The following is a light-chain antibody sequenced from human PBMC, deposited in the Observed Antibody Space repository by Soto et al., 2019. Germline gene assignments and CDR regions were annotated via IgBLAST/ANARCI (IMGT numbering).Light chain of an antibody. CDR2: WAS. V-gene: IGKV4-1*01. J-gene: IGKJ2*01. Sequence: DIVMTQSPDSLAVSLGERATINCKSSQSVLYSSNNENYLAWYQQRPGQPPKLLIYWASTRESGVPDRFSGSGSGTDFTLTISSLQAEDVAVCFCQQYFSAPYTFGQGTKLEIK. CDR3: QQYFSAPYT. CDR1: QSVLYSSNNENY.